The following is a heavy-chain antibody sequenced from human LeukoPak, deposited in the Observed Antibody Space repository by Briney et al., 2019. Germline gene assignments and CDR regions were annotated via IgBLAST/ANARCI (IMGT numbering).Heavy chain of an antibody. J-gene: IGHJ4*02. D-gene: IGHD3-10*01. CDR2: INHYGST. V-gene: IGHV4-34*01. CDR1: GESLSNYY. Sequence: SETLSLTCAVYGESLSNYYWSWIRQPPGKGLECIGEINHYGSTNYNPSLKSRITISVDTSKNQFSLKLSSVTAADTAVYYCARLPDYYSRHGAPGWGQGTLVTVSS. CDR3: ARLPDYYSRHGAPG.